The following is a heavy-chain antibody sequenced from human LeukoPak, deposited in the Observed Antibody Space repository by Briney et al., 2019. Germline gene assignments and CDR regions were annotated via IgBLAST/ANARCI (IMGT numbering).Heavy chain of an antibody. Sequence: GGSLRLSCAASGFTFSSYAMSWVRQAPGKGLEWVSAISGSGGSTYYADSVKGRFTISRDNSKNTLYLQMNSLRAEDTAVYYCARRNPDYYGSGAFDYWGQGTLVTVSS. V-gene: IGHV3-23*01. CDR1: GFTFSSYA. D-gene: IGHD3-10*01. CDR2: ISGSGGST. J-gene: IGHJ4*02. CDR3: ARRNPDYYGSGAFDY.